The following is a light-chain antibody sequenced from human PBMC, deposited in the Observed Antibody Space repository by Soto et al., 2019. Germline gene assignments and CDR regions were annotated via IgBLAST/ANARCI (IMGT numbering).Light chain of an antibody. V-gene: IGLV2-8*01. Sequence: QSALTQPPSASGSPGQSVTISCTGTSSDVGGYNFVSWYQHFPGKAPKLIIYEVTKRPSGVPDRGSGSKSGNPASLTVSGLHTDDEADDYCSSYWGSKNFVFGTGTKLTVL. CDR3: SSYWGSKNFV. CDR2: EVT. CDR1: SSDVGGYNF. J-gene: IGLJ1*01.